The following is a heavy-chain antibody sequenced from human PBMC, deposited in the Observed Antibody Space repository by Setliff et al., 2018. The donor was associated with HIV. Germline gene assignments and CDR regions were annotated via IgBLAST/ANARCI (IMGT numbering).Heavy chain of an antibody. V-gene: IGHV4-61*02. CDR1: GGSISSGSYY. CDR3: ARVGWSGYYYDYYYYYYMDV. D-gene: IGHD3-22*01. Sequence: PSETLSLTCTVSGGSISSGSYYWSWIRQPAGKGLEWIGRIYTSGSTNYNPSLKSRVTISVDTSKNQFSLKLSSVTAADTAVYYCARVGWSGYYYDYYYYYYMDVWGKGTTVTVS. J-gene: IGHJ6*03. CDR2: IYTSGST.